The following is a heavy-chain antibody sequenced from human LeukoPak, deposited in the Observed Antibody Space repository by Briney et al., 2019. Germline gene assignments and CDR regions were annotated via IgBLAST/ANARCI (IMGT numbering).Heavy chain of an antibody. CDR1: GGSFSGYY. CDR2: INHSGST. J-gene: IGHJ4*02. Sequence: SETLSLTCAVYGGSFSGYYWSWIRQPPGKGLEWIGEINHSGSTNYNPSLKSRVTISVDTSKNQFSLKLSSVTAADTAVYYCARGQGLARGCYTRWGQGTLVTVSS. V-gene: IGHV4-34*01. D-gene: IGHD2-2*02. CDR3: ARGQGLARGCYTR.